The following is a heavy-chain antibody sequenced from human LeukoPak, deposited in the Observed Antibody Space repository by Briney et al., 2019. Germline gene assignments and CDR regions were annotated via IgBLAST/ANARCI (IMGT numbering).Heavy chain of an antibody. CDR2: INPNSGGT. Sequence: ASVKISCKASGYTFTGYYMHWVRQAPGQGLEWMGWINPNSGGTNYAQKFQGRVTMTRDTSISTAYMELSRLRSDDTAVYYCARSRYSSGSTPVDVWGKGTTVTVSS. CDR3: ARSRYSSGSTPVDV. J-gene: IGHJ6*04. V-gene: IGHV1-2*02. D-gene: IGHD6-19*01. CDR1: GYTFTGYY.